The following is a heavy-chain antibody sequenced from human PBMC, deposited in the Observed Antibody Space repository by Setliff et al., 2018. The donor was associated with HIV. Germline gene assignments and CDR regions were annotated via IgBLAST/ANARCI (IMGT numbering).Heavy chain of an antibody. Sequence: SETLSPTCAVYGGSFSAYYWSWIRQPPGKGLEWIGEVNHGGSFNYNPSLKTRVTISVDTSKNQSSLKLTSVTATDTAIYYCSREERGWTNRGAFDIWGQGTMVTVSS. CDR1: GGSFSAYY. J-gene: IGHJ3*02. D-gene: IGHD6-19*01. CDR3: SREERGWTNRGAFDI. CDR2: VNHGGSF. V-gene: IGHV4-34*01.